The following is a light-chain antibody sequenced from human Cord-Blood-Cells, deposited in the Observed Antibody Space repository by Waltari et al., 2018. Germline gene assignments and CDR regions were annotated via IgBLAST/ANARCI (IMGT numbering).Light chain of an antibody. CDR2: DVS. V-gene: IGLV2-14*01. CDR1: SSDVGGYNS. J-gene: IGLJ3*02. CDR3: SSYTSSSTWV. Sequence: QSALTQPASVSGSPGQSITISCTGTSSDVGGYNSLPWYQQHPGKAPTLTIYDVSKRPSGVSTRFSGSKSGNTASLTISGLQAEDEADYYCSSYTSSSTWVFGGGTKLTVL.